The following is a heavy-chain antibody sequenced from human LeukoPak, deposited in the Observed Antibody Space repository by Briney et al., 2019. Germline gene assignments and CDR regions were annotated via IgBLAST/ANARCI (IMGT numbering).Heavy chain of an antibody. CDR1: GGTFSSYA. D-gene: IGHD2-15*01. J-gene: IGHJ6*02. CDR2: IIPIFGTA. V-gene: IGHV1-69*13. CDR3: ARDLRRVCSGGSCCPRPGDSEYYYYGMDV. Sequence: ASVKVSCKASGGTFSSYAISWVRQAPGQGLEWMGGIIPIFGTADYAQKFQGRVTITADASTSTAYMELSSLRSEDTAVYYCARDLRRVCSGGSCCPRPGDSEYYYYGMDVWGQGTTVTVSS.